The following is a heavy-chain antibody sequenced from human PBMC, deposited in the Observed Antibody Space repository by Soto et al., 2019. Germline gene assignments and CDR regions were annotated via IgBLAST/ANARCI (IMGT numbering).Heavy chain of an antibody. CDR2: INPSGGST. V-gene: IGHV1-46*01. Sequence: GASVKVSCKASGYTFTSYYMHWVRQAPGQGLEWMGIINPSGGSTSYAQKFQGRVTMTRDTSTSTVYMELSSLRSEDTAVYYCARDSSPRSLLDEGNWFDPGGQGTLVTVS. D-gene: IGHD2-2*01. CDR3: ARDSSPRSLLDEGNWFDP. CDR1: GYTFTSYY. J-gene: IGHJ5*02.